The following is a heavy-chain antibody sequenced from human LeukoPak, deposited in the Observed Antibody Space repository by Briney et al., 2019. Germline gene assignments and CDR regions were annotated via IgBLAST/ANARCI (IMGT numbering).Heavy chain of an antibody. CDR3: ARGISSGIVVTAIAY. CDR2: ISDGGSDK. CDR1: GFTFSTYA. D-gene: IGHD2-21*02. V-gene: IGHV3-30*09. J-gene: IGHJ4*02. Sequence: GGSLRFSCAASGFTFSTYAMHWVRQAPDKGLEWVAVISDGGSDKFYADSVRGRFAISRDNSENTLSLQMSSLRAEDTAVYYCARGISSGIVVTAIAYWGQGTLVTVSS.